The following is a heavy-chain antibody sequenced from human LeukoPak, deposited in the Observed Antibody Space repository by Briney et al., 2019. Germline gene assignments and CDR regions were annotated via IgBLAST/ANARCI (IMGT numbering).Heavy chain of an antibody. CDR3: ARQVASIDSDAFDI. Sequence: HGESLKISCKGSGYSFTSYWIGWVCQMPGKGLEWMGIICPGDSDTRYSPSFQGQVTISADKSISTAYLQWSSLKASDTAMYYCARQVASIDSDAFDIWGQGTMVTVSS. D-gene: IGHD2-15*01. J-gene: IGHJ3*02. V-gene: IGHV5-51*01. CDR1: GYSFTSYW. CDR2: ICPGDSDT.